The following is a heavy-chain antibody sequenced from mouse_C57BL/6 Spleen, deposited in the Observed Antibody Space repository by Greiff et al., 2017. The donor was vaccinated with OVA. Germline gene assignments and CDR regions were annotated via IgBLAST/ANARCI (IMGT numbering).Heavy chain of an antibody. CDR1: GYAFSSSW. D-gene: IGHD2-4*01. J-gene: IGHJ3*01. Sequence: QVQLKQSGPELVKPGASVKISCKASGYAFSSSWMNWVKQRPGKGLEWIGRIYPGDGDTNYNGKFKGKATLTADKSSSTAYMQLSSLTSEDSAVYFCAREELRTPVAYWGQGTRVTVSA. V-gene: IGHV1-82*01. CDR3: AREELRTPVAY. CDR2: IYPGDGDT.